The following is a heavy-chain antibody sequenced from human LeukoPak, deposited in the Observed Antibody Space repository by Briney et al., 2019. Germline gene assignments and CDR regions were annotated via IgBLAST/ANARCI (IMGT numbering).Heavy chain of an antibody. CDR3: AREAYNWNIDVFDI. CDR2: IKQDGSEK. V-gene: IGHV3-7*01. Sequence: GGSLRLSCAASEFSVGSNYMTWVRQAPGKGLEWVANIKQDGSEKYYVDSVKGRFTISRDNAKNSLYLQMNSLRAEDTAVYYCAREAYNWNIDVFDIWGQGTMVTVSS. D-gene: IGHD1/OR15-1a*01. J-gene: IGHJ3*02. CDR1: EFSVGSNY.